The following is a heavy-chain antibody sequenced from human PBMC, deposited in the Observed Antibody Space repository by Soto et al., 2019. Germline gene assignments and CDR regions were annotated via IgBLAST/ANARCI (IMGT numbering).Heavy chain of an antibody. Sequence: GGSLRLSCEASGFTFESYAMHWIRQAPGKGLEWVSGTSWNSNSIGYADSVKGRFTISRDNAKNSLYLQMNSLRVEDTAFYYCAKGIEQWLSNWFDPWGQGTLVTVSS. CDR1: GFTFESYA. V-gene: IGHV3-9*01. J-gene: IGHJ5*02. CDR2: TSWNSNSI. D-gene: IGHD6-19*01. CDR3: AKGIEQWLSNWFDP.